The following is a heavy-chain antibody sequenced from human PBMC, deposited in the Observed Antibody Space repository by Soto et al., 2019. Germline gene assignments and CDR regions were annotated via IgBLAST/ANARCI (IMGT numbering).Heavy chain of an antibody. D-gene: IGHD3-10*01. CDR2: INHSGST. CDR1: GGSFSGYY. CDR3: AEGRGGALWFGELFYPDGMDV. J-gene: IGHJ6*02. V-gene: IGHV4-34*01. Sequence: QVQLQQWGAGLLKPSETLSLTCAVYGGSFSGYYWSWIRQPPGKGLEWIGEINHSGSTNYNPSLKSRVTISVDTSKNQFSLKLSSVTAADTAVYYCAEGRGGALWFGELFYPDGMDVWGQGTTVTVSS.